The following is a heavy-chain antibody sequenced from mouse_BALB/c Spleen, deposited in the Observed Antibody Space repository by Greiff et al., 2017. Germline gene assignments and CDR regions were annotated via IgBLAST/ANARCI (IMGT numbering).Heavy chain of an antibody. J-gene: IGHJ4*01. D-gene: IGHD6-5*01. V-gene: IGHV5-6-2*01. CDR2: INSNGGST. CDR1: GFTFSSYY. CDR3: ARHEAYGRFYYAMDY. Sequence: EVMVVESGGGLVKLGGSLKLSCAASGFTFSSYYMSWVRQTPEKRLELVAAINSNGGSTYYPDTVKGRFTISRDNAKNTLYLQMSSLKSEDTALYYGARHEAYGRFYYAMDYWGQGTSVTVSS.